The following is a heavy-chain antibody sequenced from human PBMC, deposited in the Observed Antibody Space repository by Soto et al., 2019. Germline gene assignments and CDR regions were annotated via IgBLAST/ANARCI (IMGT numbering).Heavy chain of an antibody. V-gene: IGHV4-38-2*02. J-gene: IGHJ6*02. CDR2: IYHSGST. D-gene: IGHD3-3*01. Sequence: LGLTCAVSGYSISSGYYWGWIRQPPGKGLEGIGSIYHSGSTYYNPSLKSRVTISVDTSKNQFSLKLSSVTAADTAVYYCARDGYDFWSGYYGGGLGMDVWGQGTTVTVSS. CDR1: GYSISSGYY. CDR3: ARDGYDFWSGYYGGGLGMDV.